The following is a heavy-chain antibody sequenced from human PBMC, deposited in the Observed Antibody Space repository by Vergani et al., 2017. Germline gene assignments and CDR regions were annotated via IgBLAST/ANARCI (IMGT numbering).Heavy chain of an antibody. Sequence: EVQLVESGGGLVQPGGSLRLSCAASGFMFSNYWMNWVRQAPGKGLEWVANIKQDGSEKQYVDSVKGRFTISRDNVRNLVFLEMHDLRVADTAVYYCARELVAGTKEIDYWGQGTLVTVSS. CDR3: ARELVAGTKEIDY. J-gene: IGHJ4*02. CDR1: GFMFSNYW. CDR2: IKQDGSEK. D-gene: IGHD6-19*01. V-gene: IGHV3-7*01.